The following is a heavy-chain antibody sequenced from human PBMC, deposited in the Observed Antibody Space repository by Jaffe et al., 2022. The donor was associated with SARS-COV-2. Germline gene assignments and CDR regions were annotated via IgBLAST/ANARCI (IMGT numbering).Heavy chain of an antibody. Sequence: QVQLVESGGGVVQPGRSLRLSCAASGFTFSNYAMHWVRQAPGKGLDWVAVILFDGTNKYYAESVKGRFTISRDNSKNTLYLQMNSLRAEDTAVYYCAGYGGYYYNFWGQGTLVTVSS. J-gene: IGHJ4*02. CDR3: AGYGGYYYNF. V-gene: IGHV3-30-3*01. CDR2: ILFDGTNK. D-gene: IGHD3-22*01. CDR1: GFTFSNYA.